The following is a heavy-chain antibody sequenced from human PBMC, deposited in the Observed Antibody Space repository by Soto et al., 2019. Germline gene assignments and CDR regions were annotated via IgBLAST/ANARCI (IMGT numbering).Heavy chain of an antibody. J-gene: IGHJ4*02. CDR1: GYSFTSYW. Sequence: PGESLKISCKGSGYSFTSYWIGWVRRMPGKGLEWMGIIYPGDSDTRYSPSFQGQVTISADKSISTAYLQWSSLKASDTAMYYCARRLYDSSGYYLDYFDYWGQGTLVTVSS. V-gene: IGHV5-51*01. CDR2: IYPGDSDT. D-gene: IGHD3-22*01. CDR3: ARRLYDSSGYYLDYFDY.